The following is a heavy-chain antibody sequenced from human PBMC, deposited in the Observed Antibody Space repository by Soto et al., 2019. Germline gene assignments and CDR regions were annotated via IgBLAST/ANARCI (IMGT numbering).Heavy chain of an antibody. CDR2: VRDTGSA. J-gene: IGHJ5*02. CDR1: GGSMNIYY. Sequence: PSETLSLTCTVSGGSMNIYYWTWIRQPAGKGLEWIGYVRDTGSANYNPSLKSRVTMSIDRSRNQFSLSLTSVTAADTAVYFCARYSPPKKTYDSNPGWFDPWGQGTLVTVSS. D-gene: IGHD3-22*01. V-gene: IGHV4-59*01. CDR3: ARYSPPKKTYDSNPGWFDP.